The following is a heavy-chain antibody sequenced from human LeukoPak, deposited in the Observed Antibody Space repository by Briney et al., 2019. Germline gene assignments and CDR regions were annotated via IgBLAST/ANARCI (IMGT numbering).Heavy chain of an antibody. CDR1: GGSISSYY. J-gene: IGHJ5*02. V-gene: IGHV4-59*08. CDR2: IYYSGST. Sequence: SETLSLTCTVPGGSISSYYWSWIRQPPGKGLEWIGYIYYSGSTNYNPSLKSRVTISVDTSKNQFSLKLSSVTAADTAVYYCARTWASGYDRWFDPWGQGTLVTVSS. D-gene: IGHD5-12*01. CDR3: ARTWASGYDRWFDP.